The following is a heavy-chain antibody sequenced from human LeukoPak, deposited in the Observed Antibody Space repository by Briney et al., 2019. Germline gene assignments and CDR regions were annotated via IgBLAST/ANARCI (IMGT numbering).Heavy chain of an antibody. J-gene: IGHJ4*02. D-gene: IGHD3-10*01. Sequence: GGSLRLSCVASGFTFSNYAMIWVRQAPGKGPRWVSVISAGGVSLFSGSGSAAYYADSVGGRFTISRDNSKNTLYLQMNSLRADDTAVYYCAKMSGVVWFGELRLPFDSWGQGTVVTVSS. CDR3: AKMSGVVWFGELRLPFDS. CDR2: ISAGGVSLFSGSGSAA. CDR1: GFTFSNYA. V-gene: IGHV3-23*01.